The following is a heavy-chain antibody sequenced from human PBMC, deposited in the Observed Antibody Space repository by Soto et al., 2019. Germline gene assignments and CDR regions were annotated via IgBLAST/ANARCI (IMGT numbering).Heavy chain of an antibody. CDR3: AKTYYDFWSGRGTNWFDP. Sequence: QLQLQESGPGLVKPSETLSLTCTVSGGSISSSSYYWGWIRQPPGKGLEWIGSIYYSGSTYYNPSLKSRVTISVDTSKNQFSLKLSSVTAADTAVYYCAKTYYDFWSGRGTNWFDPRGQGTLVTVSS. J-gene: IGHJ5*02. CDR2: IYYSGST. V-gene: IGHV4-39*01. D-gene: IGHD3-3*01. CDR1: GGSISSSSYY.